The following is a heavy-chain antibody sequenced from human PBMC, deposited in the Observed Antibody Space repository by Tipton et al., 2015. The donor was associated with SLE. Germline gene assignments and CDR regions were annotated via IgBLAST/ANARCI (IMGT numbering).Heavy chain of an antibody. Sequence: SLRLSCAASGFTFSSYSMTWVRQAPGKGLEWVSSISSSSTYLYYADSVKGRFTISRDNAKNSLYLQMNSLRAEDTAVYYCAKHPRLEPFDAFDIWGQGTMVTVSS. D-gene: IGHD6-19*01. CDR2: ISSSSTYL. J-gene: IGHJ3*02. V-gene: IGHV3-21*04. CDR1: GFTFSSYS. CDR3: AKHPRLEPFDAFDI.